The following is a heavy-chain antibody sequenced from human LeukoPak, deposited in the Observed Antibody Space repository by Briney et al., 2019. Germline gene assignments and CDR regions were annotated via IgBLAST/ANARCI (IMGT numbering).Heavy chain of an antibody. V-gene: IGHV3-53*01. Sequence: GRSLRLSCAASGFTVSSNYMSWVRQAPGKGLEWVSVICSGGSTYYADSVKGRFTISRDNSKNTLYLQMNSLRAEDTAVYYCARENYYDSSGYFDYWGQGTLVTVSS. J-gene: IGHJ4*02. CDR1: GFTVSSNY. CDR3: ARENYYDSSGYFDY. CDR2: ICSGGST. D-gene: IGHD3-22*01.